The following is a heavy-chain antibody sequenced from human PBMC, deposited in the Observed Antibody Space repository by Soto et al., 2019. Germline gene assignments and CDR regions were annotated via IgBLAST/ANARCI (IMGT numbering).Heavy chain of an antibody. CDR3: ATESASWEDDVSNTRFDY. CDR1: GYTLTELS. CDR2: FDPEDGET. J-gene: IGHJ4*02. V-gene: IGHV1-24*01. Sequence: QVPLVQSGAEVKKPGASVKVSCKVSGYTLTELSMHWVRQAPGKGLEWMGGFDPEDGETIYAQKFQGRVTMTEDTSTDTAYMELSSLRSEDTAVYYCATESASWEDDVSNTRFDYWGQGTLVTVSS. D-gene: IGHD2-2*01.